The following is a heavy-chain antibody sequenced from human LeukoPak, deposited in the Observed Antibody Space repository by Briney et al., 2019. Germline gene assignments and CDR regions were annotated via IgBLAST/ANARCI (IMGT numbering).Heavy chain of an antibody. CDR2: MNPNSGNT. J-gene: IGHJ1*01. D-gene: IGHD3-22*01. Sequence: ASVKVSCKASGYTFTSYDINWVRQATGQGLEWMGWMNPNSGNTGYAQKSQGRVTMTRNTSISTAYMELSSLRSEDTAVYYCARGRKRYYDSSGYYSYFQHWGQGTLVTVSS. V-gene: IGHV1-8*01. CDR1: GYTFTSYD. CDR3: ARGRKRYYDSSGYYSYFQH.